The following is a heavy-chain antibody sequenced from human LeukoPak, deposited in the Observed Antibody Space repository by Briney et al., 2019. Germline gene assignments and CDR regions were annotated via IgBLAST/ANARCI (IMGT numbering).Heavy chain of an antibody. CDR1: GFTFSSYE. D-gene: IGHD3-9*01. Sequence: GGSLRLSCAASGFTFSSYEMSWVRQAPGKGLEWVANIKEDGSEKNYVDSVKGRFTISRDNAKNSLYLQMNSLRAEDTALYYCARDSADNLDWGQGTLVTVSS. CDR3: ARDSADNLD. J-gene: IGHJ4*02. V-gene: IGHV3-7*01. CDR2: IKEDGSEK.